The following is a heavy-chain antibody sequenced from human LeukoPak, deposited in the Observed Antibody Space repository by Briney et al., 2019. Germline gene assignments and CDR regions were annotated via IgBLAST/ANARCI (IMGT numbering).Heavy chain of an antibody. CDR3: SRDLGTGRPHDL. Sequence: GGSLRLSCAASGFPFSTYWMTWVRQAPGKGLEWVANLNQYGNDKYYADSVRGRFTISRDNARDLLYLQMNSLRAEDSALYFCSRDLGTGRPHDLWGQGTLVTVSS. CDR1: GFPFSTYW. D-gene: IGHD3/OR15-3a*01. CDR2: LNQYGNDK. J-gene: IGHJ1*01. V-gene: IGHV3-7*01.